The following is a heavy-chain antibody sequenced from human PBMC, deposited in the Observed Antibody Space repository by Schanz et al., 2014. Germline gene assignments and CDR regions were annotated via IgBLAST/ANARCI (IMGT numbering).Heavy chain of an antibody. Sequence: VQLVESGGGVVQPGRSLRLSCAASGFTVRSYAMHWVRQAPGKGLEWVSFISSSSSTIYYADSVKGRFTISRDNAKNSLYLQMNSLRDEDTAVYYCAREGERKGMLPYYFDYWGQGALLTVSS. D-gene: IGHD3-10*01. CDR3: AREGERKGMLPYYFDY. J-gene: IGHJ4*02. CDR2: ISSSSSTI. CDR1: GFTVRSYA. V-gene: IGHV3-48*02.